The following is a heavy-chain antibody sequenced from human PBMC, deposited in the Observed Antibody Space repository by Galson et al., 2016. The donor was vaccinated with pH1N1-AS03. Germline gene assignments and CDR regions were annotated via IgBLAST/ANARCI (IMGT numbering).Heavy chain of an antibody. Sequence: LSLTCTVSGGSISSHYWNWIRQPPGKGLEWIGYINYSGSTNYNPSLRSRVTISVDTSKNQFSLKLSSVTAADTAVYYCARHDYGDYVGWFDPWGQGTLVTVSS. CDR2: INYSGST. D-gene: IGHD4-17*01. CDR3: ARHDYGDYVGWFDP. CDR1: GGSISSHY. J-gene: IGHJ5*02. V-gene: IGHV4-59*11.